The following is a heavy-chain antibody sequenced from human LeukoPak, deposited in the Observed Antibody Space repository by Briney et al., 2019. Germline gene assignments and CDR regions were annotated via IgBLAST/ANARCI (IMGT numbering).Heavy chain of an antibody. CDR1: GFPFKNHG. V-gene: IGHV3-30*03. Sequence: GGSLRLSCVFSGFPFKNHGMHWDRQAPGKGLEWLAVASTDEISQTYADSVNGRFIISRDTSRNTLNLQMNNLTPEDTAVYYCAAFIATKLDNWGQGILVSVSS. D-gene: IGHD2-15*01. J-gene: IGHJ4*02. CDR2: ASTDEISQ. CDR3: AAFIATKLDN.